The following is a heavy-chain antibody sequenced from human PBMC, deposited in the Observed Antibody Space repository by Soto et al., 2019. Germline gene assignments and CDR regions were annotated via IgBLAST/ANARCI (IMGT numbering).Heavy chain of an antibody. J-gene: IGHJ6*03. V-gene: IGHV4-34*01. CDR3: ARRWENYYYMDV. D-gene: IGHD1-26*01. Sequence: QVQLQQWGAGLLKHSETLSLTCAVYGGSFSGYYWSWFRQPPGKGLEWIGEINHSGSTNYNPSLKSRVTISVDTSKNQFSLNLSSVTAAYTAVYYCARRWENYYYMDVWGKGTTVTVSS. CDR2: INHSGST. CDR1: GGSFSGYY.